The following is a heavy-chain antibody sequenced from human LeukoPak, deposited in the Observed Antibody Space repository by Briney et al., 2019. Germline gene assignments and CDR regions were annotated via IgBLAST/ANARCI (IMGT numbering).Heavy chain of an antibody. CDR1: GFTFSSYW. Sequence: GGSLRLSCAASGFTFSSYWMSWVRQAPGKGLEWVANIKQDGSEKYYVDSVKGRFTISRDNAKNSLYLQMNSLRAEDTAVYYCARNDDFWSHAGYDYWGQGTLVTVSS. D-gene: IGHD3/OR15-3a*01. J-gene: IGHJ4*02. CDR2: IKQDGSEK. CDR3: ARNDDFWSHAGYDY. V-gene: IGHV3-7*01.